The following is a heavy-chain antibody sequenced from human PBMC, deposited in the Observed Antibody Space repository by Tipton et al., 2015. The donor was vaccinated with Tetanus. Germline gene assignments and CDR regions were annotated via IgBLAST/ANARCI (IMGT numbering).Heavy chain of an antibody. J-gene: IGHJ4*02. CDR3: ARGTFYAFDF. CDR1: GGSINSGGHF. Sequence: TLSLTCTVSGGSINSGGHFWTWIRQRSGKGLEWIGHIRDNGNSYANPSLSGRVTMSVDTRKNQFSLNLTSVSVADTATHYCARGTFYAFDFWGQGVQVTVSS. V-gene: IGHV4-31*03. CDR2: IRDNGNS. D-gene: IGHD2/OR15-2a*01.